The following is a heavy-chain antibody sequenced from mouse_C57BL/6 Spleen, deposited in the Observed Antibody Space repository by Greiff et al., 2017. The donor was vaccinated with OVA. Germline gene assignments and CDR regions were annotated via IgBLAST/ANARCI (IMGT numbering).Heavy chain of an antibody. CDR3: ARWYGSGSAWFTY. D-gene: IGHD1-1*01. V-gene: IGHV1-22*01. J-gene: IGHJ3*01. CDR1: GYTFTDYN. CDR2: INPNNGGT. Sequence: EVQLQQSGPELVKPGASVKLSCKASGYTFTDYNMHWVKQSHGKSLEWIGYINPNNGGTNYNQKFKGKATLTVNKSSNTAYMELRSLTSEDSAVYYCARWYGSGSAWFTYWGQGTLVTVSA.